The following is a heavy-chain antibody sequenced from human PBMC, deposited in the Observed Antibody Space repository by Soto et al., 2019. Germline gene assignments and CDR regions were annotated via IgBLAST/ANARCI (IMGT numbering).Heavy chain of an antibody. V-gene: IGHV4-30-4*01. CDR2: IYYSGST. Sequence: TSETLSLTCTVSGGSISSGDYYWSWIRQPPGKGLEWIGYIYYSGSTYYNPSLKSRVTISVDTSKNQFSLKLSSVTAADTAVYYCARGLPVLRFLEWNNWFDPWGQGTLVTVSS. CDR1: GGSISSGDYY. D-gene: IGHD3-3*01. J-gene: IGHJ5*02. CDR3: ARGLPVLRFLEWNNWFDP.